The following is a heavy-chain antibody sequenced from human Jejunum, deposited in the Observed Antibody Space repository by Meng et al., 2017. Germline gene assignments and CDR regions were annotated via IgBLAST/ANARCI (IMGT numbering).Heavy chain of an antibody. CDR1: GGSVSSNNDG. J-gene: IGHJ4*02. CDR3: ARDNCGSLDY. V-gene: IGHV4-61*01. D-gene: IGHD7-27*01. Sequence: QPREAGRRLMRPSETLSLTGAVAGGSVSSNNDGWGWLCLPTGNGLGCIGYLSTNHNPSLKSRVTISVDTSKNQFFLTLNSVTAADTAINYCARDNCGSLDYWGQGILVTVSS. CDR2: LST.